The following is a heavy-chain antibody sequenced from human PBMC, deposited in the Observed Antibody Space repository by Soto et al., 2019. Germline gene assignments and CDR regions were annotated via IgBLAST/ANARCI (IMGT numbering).Heavy chain of an antibody. CDR3: SRSLGLRDYYYYYGMDV. Sequence: GGSLRLSCAASGFTFSDYYMSWIRQAPGKGLEWVAYISSSGSTIYYADSVKGRFTISRDNAKNSLYLQMNSLRAEDTAVYYCSRSLGLRDYYYYYGMDVWGQGTTVTVSS. J-gene: IGHJ6*02. CDR1: GFTFSDYY. CDR2: ISSSGSTI. V-gene: IGHV3-11*01.